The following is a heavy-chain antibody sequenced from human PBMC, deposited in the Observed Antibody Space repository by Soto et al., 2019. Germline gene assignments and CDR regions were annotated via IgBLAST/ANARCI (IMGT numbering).Heavy chain of an antibody. Sequence: QVQLQESGPGLVRPSQTLSLTCTVSGGSISSGGYYWSWIRQHPGKGLEWIGYIYYSGSTYYNPSLKSRVTISVDTSKNQFSLKLSSVTAADTAVYCCARGVELATIRYWGQGTLVTVSS. J-gene: IGHJ4*02. D-gene: IGHD5-12*01. CDR2: IYYSGST. V-gene: IGHV4-31*03. CDR1: GGSISSGGYY. CDR3: ARGVELATIRY.